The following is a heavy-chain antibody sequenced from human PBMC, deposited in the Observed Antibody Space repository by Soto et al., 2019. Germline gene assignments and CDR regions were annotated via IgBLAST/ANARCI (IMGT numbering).Heavy chain of an antibody. CDR3: ARSSFPCSGSTLEPWSDARDI. V-gene: IGHV3-30*04. CDR1: GFSISTYA. CDR2: ISYNGNNK. D-gene: IGHD1-26*01. J-gene: IGHJ3*02. Sequence: QVQLVESGGGVVQPGRSLRLSCAASGFSISTYALHWVRQAPGKGPEWVAIISYNGNNKHYADSVKGRFTISRDNSKNTVELQMNRLRVEDTAMYYCARSSFPCSGSTLEPWSDARDIWGQGTMVTVSS.